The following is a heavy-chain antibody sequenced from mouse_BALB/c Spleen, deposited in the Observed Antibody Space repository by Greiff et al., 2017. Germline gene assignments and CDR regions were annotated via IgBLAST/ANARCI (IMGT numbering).Heavy chain of an antibody. CDR2: IDPANGNT. CDR3: ARSDGNYLVDYAMDY. D-gene: IGHD2-1*01. V-gene: IGHV14-1*02. CDR1: GFNFKDYY. Sequence: EVQLQQSGAELVRPGALVKLSCKASGFNFKDYYMHWVKQRPEQGLEWIGRIDPANGNTKYDPKFQGKATITADTSSNTAYLQLSSLTSEDTAVYYCARSDGNYLVDYAMDYWGQGTTVTVSS. J-gene: IGHJ4*01.